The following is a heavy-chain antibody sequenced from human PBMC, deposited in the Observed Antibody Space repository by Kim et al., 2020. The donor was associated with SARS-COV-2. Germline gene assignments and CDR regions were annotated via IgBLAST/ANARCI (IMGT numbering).Heavy chain of an antibody. Sequence: NPSLKRRVTISVDTSKNQFSLKLSSVTAADTAVYYCARERELLRVDYFDYWGQGTLVTVSS. V-gene: IGHV4-59*01. CDR3: ARERELLRVDYFDY. D-gene: IGHD1-26*01. J-gene: IGHJ4*02.